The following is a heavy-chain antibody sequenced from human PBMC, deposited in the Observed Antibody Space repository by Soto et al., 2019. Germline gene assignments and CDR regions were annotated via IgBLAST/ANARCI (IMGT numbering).Heavy chain of an antibody. Sequence: ASVNVSCKASGGTFSSYAISWVRQAPGQGLEWMGGIIPIFGTANYAQKFQGRVTITADKSTSTAYMELSSLRSEDTAVYYCARVVTYYYDSSGYYFDYWGQGTLVTVSS. CDR1: GGTFSSYA. CDR3: ARVVTYYYDSSGYYFDY. V-gene: IGHV1-69*06. CDR2: IIPIFGTA. J-gene: IGHJ4*02. D-gene: IGHD3-22*01.